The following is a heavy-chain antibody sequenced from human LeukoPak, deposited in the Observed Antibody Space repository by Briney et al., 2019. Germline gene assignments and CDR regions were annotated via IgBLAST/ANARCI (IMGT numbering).Heavy chain of an antibody. CDR1: GGSFSGYY. CDR2: IYYSGST. Sequence: PSETLSLTCAVYGGSFSGYYWGWIRQPPGKGLEWIGSIYYSGSTYYNPSLKSRVTISVDTSKNQFSLKLSSVTAADTAVYYCARLDYGDYEGWWFDPWGQGTLVTVSS. CDR3: ARLDYGDYEGWWFDP. V-gene: IGHV4-39*01. J-gene: IGHJ5*02. D-gene: IGHD4-17*01.